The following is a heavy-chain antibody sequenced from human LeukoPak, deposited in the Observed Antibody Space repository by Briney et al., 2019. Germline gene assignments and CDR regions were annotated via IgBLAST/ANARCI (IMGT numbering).Heavy chain of an antibody. CDR2: IYYSGST. CDR3: ARVGDFWSGYPLNY. Sequence: SETLSLTCTVSGYSISSGYYWGWIRQPPGKGLEWIGSIYYSGSTYYNPSLKSRVTISVDTSKNQFSLKLSSVTAADTAVYYCARVGDFWSGYPLNYWGQGTLVTVSS. J-gene: IGHJ4*02. V-gene: IGHV4-38-2*02. D-gene: IGHD3-3*01. CDR1: GYSISSGYY.